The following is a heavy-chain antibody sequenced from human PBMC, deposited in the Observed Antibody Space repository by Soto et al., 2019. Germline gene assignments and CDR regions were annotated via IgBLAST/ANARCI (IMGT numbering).Heavy chain of an antibody. D-gene: IGHD2-2*01. CDR2: INAGNGNT. Sequence: SVKVSFKASGYRFTSYVIYWVRQAPVQRLEWMGWINAGNGNTKSSQKFQARVTITSDTSASTAYMELSSLRSEDTAVYFCARGVENIVVVLDVFGYYGMDVWGQGTKVTVYS. J-gene: IGHJ6*02. V-gene: IGHV1-3*01. CDR1: GYRFTSYV. CDR3: ARGVENIVVVLDVFGYYGMDV.